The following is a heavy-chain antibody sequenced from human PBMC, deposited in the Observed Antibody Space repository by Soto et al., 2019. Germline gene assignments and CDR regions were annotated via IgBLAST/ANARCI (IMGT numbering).Heavy chain of an antibody. Sequence: GGSLRLSCAASGFTFTRYSMNWVRQAPGKGLEWVSSISSTTNYIYYGVSMKRLFTISRYNAKDSLYLEMISLIAEDTSVYYCARESEDLTSNFDYWGQGTLVTVSS. V-gene: IGHV3-21*06. CDR3: ARESEDLTSNFDY. CDR2: ISSTTNYI. J-gene: IGHJ4*02. CDR1: GFTFTRYS.